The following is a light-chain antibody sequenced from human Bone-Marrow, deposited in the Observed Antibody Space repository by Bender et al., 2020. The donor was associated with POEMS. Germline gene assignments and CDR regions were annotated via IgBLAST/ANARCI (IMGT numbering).Light chain of an antibody. J-gene: IGLJ2*01. CDR2: DVS. V-gene: IGLV2-11*01. CDR1: SGDIGRFNY. Sequence: QSALTQPRSLSGSRGQSVTISCTGSSGDIGRFNYVSWYQQHPGQAPKLIIYDVSERPSGVPDRFSGSRSGSTASLTVSGLQADDEADYFCSSYAGTSTPVLFGRGTKLTVL. CDR3: SSYAGTSTPVL.